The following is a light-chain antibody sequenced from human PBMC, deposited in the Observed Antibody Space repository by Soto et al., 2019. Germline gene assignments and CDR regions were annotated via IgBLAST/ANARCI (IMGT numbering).Light chain of an antibody. V-gene: IGLV1-40*01. CDR1: SSNIGAGYD. J-gene: IGLJ1*01. Sequence: SSLTQPPPASWAPGQRVTISCTGGSSNIGAGYDVHWYQQLPGTAPKLLIYGNSNRPSGVPDRFSGSKSGTSASLAITGLQAEDEADYYCQSYDSSLSGYVFGTGTKVTVL. CDR3: QSYDSSLSGYV. CDR2: GNS.